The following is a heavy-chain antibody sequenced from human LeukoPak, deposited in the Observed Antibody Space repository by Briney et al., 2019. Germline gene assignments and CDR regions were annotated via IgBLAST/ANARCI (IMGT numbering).Heavy chain of an antibody. J-gene: IGHJ4*02. D-gene: IGHD3/OR15-3a*01. V-gene: IGHV1-69*13. Sequence: ASVKVSCKASGGTFSSYAISWVRQAPGQGLEWMGGIIPTFGTANYAQKFQGRVTITADESTSTAYMELSSLRSEDTAVYYCARADWSQNPFGYWGQGTLVTVSS. CDR1: GGTFSSYA. CDR2: IIPTFGTA. CDR3: ARADWSQNPFGY.